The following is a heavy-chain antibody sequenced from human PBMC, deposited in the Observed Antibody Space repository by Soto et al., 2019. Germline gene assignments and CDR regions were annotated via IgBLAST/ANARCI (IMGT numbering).Heavy chain of an antibody. V-gene: IGHV6-1*01. J-gene: IGHJ4*02. CDR1: GDSVSSNSAA. CDR2: TYYRSKWYN. Sequence: SQTLSLTCAISGDSVSSNSAAWNWIRQSPSRGLEWLGRTYYRSKWYNDYAVSVKGRITINPDTSKNQFSLQLNSVTPEGTAVYYCARALSGPDTDIVVVPAANFYFDYWGQGTLVTVSS. CDR3: ARALSGPDTDIVVVPAANFYFDY. D-gene: IGHD2-2*01.